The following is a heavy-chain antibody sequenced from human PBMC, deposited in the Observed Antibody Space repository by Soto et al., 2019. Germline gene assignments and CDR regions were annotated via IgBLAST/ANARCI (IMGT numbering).Heavy chain of an antibody. J-gene: IGHJ5*02. V-gene: IGHV1-8*01. CDR2: MEPSTGRT. CDR1: GYSFTSLD. CDR3: ARRSSGFWFDP. Sequence: ASVKVSCKASGYSFTSLDINWVRQTAGQGLEWMGWMEPSTGRTGYAQKFQGRVTMTTDTSTSTAYMELRSLRSDDTAVYYCARRSSGFWFDPWGQGTLVTVS. D-gene: IGHD3-22*01.